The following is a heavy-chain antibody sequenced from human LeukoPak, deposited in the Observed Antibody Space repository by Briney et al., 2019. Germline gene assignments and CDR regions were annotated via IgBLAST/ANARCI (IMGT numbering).Heavy chain of an antibody. CDR3: SRDRGGGDIYFDY. CDR1: GFTFSSYE. J-gene: IGHJ4*02. D-gene: IGHD2-21*02. Sequence: GGSLRLSCAASGFTFSSYEMNWVRQAPGKGPEWISYISRSGSTIYYADSVKGRFTISRDNAKNSLYLQMSSLGAEDTAIYYCSRDRGGGDIYFDYWGQGTLVTVSS. CDR2: ISRSGSTI. V-gene: IGHV3-48*03.